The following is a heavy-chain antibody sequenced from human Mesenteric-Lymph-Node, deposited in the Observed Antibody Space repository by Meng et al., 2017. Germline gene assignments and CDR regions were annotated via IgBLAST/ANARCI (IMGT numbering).Heavy chain of an antibody. D-gene: IGHD3-22*01. Sequence: GESLKISCAASGFTFSSYSMNWVRQAPGKGLEWVSSISSSSYIYYADSVKGRFTISRDNAKNSLYLQMNSLRAEDTAVYYCTITMIVAFDYWGQGTLVTVSS. CDR2: ISSSSYI. J-gene: IGHJ4*02. CDR1: GFTFSSYS. V-gene: IGHV3-21*01. CDR3: TITMIVAFDY.